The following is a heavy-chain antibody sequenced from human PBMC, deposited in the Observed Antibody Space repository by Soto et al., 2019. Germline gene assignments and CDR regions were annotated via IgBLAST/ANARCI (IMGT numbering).Heavy chain of an antibody. Sequence: QVQLVQSGAEVKRPGSSVKVSCKASGDTFSFYSINWVRQAPGLGLEWMGRVNPILSMSNYAQRFQGRVTMTAEKSTSTAYMELGGLRSEDTAMYYCATSYGSGYRAFDYWGQGALVTVSS. D-gene: IGHD3-10*01. CDR2: VNPILSMS. CDR3: ATSYGSGYRAFDY. CDR1: GDTFSFYS. V-gene: IGHV1-69*04. J-gene: IGHJ4*02.